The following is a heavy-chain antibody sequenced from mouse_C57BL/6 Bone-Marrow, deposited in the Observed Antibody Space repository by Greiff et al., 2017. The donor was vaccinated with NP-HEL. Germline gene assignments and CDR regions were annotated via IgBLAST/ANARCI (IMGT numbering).Heavy chain of an antibody. CDR3: ARQGLRNYCYWYFDV. D-gene: IGHD2-1*01. CDR2: ISIGGSYT. J-gene: IGHJ1*03. Sequence: EVKLMESGGDLVKPGGSLKLSCAASGFTFSSYGMSWVRQTPDKRLEWVATISIGGSYTYYPDSVKGRFTISRDNAKNTLYLQMSSLKSEDTAMYYCARQGLRNYCYWYFDVCGTGTTVTVSS. V-gene: IGHV5-6*01. CDR1: GFTFSSYG.